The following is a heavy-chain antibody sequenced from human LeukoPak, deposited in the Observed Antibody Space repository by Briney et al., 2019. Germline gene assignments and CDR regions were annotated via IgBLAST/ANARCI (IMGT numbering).Heavy chain of an antibody. V-gene: IGHV5-51*01. J-gene: IGHJ3*02. Sequence: GESLKISCEGSGYSFTSYWIGWVRQMPGKGLEWMGIIYPGDSDTRYSPSFQGQVTISADKSISTAYLQWSSLKASDTAMYYCARHGDDSSGRGAFDIWGQGTMVTVSS. CDR2: IYPGDSDT. CDR1: GYSFTSYW. D-gene: IGHD3-22*01. CDR3: ARHGDDSSGRGAFDI.